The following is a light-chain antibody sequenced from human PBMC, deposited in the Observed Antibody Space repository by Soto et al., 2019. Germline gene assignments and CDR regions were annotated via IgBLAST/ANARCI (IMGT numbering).Light chain of an antibody. V-gene: IGKV3-11*01. CDR2: DAS. CDR1: QSVNNF. Sequence: EVVLTQSPSTLSLSPGDRATLSCRASQSVNNFLAWYQQKPGQTPRLLIYDASKRATGIPGRFSGSGSGTDFTLAITSLQPDDFATYFCQQYNTYSPTWTFGQGTKVDIK. J-gene: IGKJ1*01. CDR3: QQYNTYSPTWT.